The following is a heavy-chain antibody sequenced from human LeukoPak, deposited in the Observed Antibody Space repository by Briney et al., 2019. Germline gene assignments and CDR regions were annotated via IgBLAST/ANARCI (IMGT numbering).Heavy chain of an antibody. J-gene: IGHJ4*02. CDR2: INHSGST. V-gene: IGHV4-34*01. CDR1: GGSFSGYY. Sequence: PSETLSLTCAVYGGSFSGYYCSWIRQPPGKGLEWIGEINHSGSTNYNPSLKSRVTISVDTSKNQFSLKLSSVTAADTAVYYCARGTSSSWYVEYYFDYWGQGTLVTVSS. CDR3: ARGTSSSWYVEYYFDY. D-gene: IGHD6-13*01.